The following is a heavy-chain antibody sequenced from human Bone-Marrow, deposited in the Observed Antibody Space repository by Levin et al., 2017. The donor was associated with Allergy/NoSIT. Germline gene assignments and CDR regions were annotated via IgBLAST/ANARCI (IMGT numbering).Heavy chain of an antibody. D-gene: IGHD2-8*01. Sequence: PGGSLRLSCEVSEFTFSTYGMHWVRQAPGKGPEWVAVIWFVGSNKFYADSVKGRFTISRDNLKNTLYLQMNSLRAEDTAVYYCARSSPLGTNALDYWGQGTPVTVSS. V-gene: IGHV3-33*01. CDR2: IWFVGSNK. J-gene: IGHJ4*02. CDR3: ARSSPLGTNALDY. CDR1: EFTFSTYG.